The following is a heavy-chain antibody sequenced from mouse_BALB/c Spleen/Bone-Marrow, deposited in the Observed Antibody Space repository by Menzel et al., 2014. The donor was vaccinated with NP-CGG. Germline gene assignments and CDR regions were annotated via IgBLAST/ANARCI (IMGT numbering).Heavy chain of an antibody. CDR1: GYSFTGYF. Sequence: VQLQQSGPELVKSGASVKISCKASGYSFTGYFMNWVMQSHGKSLEWIGRINPYNGDTFYNQKFKGEATLTVDKSSSTAHMELRSLASEDSAVYYCARDYYDYYFDYWGQGTTLTVSS. CDR2: INPYNGDT. J-gene: IGHJ2*01. V-gene: IGHV1-20*02. D-gene: IGHD2-4*01. CDR3: ARDYYDYYFDY.